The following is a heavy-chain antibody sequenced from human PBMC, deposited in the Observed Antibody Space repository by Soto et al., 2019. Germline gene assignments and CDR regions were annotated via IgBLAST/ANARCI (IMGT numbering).Heavy chain of an antibody. Sequence: EVQLLESGGGLVQPGRSLRLSCTASGFTFSSHAMTWVRQAPGKGLEWVSGLSDSGDSIYYADSVKGRCTIYRDNSMNTLYLQMNTLRVEDTAVYYCAKVSSSWSAGFFDLWGQGTLVTVSS. V-gene: IGHV3-23*01. J-gene: IGHJ4*02. D-gene: IGHD6-13*01. CDR2: LSDSGDSI. CDR3: AKVSSSWSAGFFDL. CDR1: GFTFSSHA.